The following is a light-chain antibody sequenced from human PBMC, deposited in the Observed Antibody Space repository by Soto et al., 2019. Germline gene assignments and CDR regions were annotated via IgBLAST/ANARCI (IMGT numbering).Light chain of an antibody. CDR1: SSNIGSNT. J-gene: IGLJ2*01. CDR2: SNN. V-gene: IGLV1-44*01. CDR3: AAWDDSLNGPL. Sequence: QSALTQPPSASGTPGQRVTISCSGSSSNIGSNTVNWYQQLPGTAPKLLIYSNNHRPSGVPDRFSGSKSGTSASLAISGLQSEDEADYYCAAWDDSLNGPLFGGGTKLTVL.